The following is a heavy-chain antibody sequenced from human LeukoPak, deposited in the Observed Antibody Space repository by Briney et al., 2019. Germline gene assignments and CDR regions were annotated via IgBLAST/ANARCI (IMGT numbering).Heavy chain of an antibody. CDR3: AREMTYYDSSGYYYAQYYFDY. CDR2: ISAYNGNT. CDR1: GYTFTSYG. D-gene: IGHD3-22*01. V-gene: IGHV1-18*01. J-gene: IGHJ4*02. Sequence: ASVTVSCTASGYTFTSYGISWVRQAPGQGLEWMGWISAYNGNTNYAQKLQGRVTMTTDTSTSTAYMELRSLRSDDTAVYYCAREMTYYDSSGYYYAQYYFDYWGQGTLVTVSS.